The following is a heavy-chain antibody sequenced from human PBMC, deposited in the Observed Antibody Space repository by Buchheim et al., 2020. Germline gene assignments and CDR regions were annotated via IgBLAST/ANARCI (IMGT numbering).Heavy chain of an antibody. V-gene: IGHV3-7*03. CDR3: ARAVGIFGVVRGYYYGMDV. CDR1: GFTFSSYW. J-gene: IGHJ6*02. Sequence: EVQLVESGGGLVQPGGSLRLSCAASGFTFSSYWMSWVRQAPGKGLEWVANIKQDGSEKYYVDSVKGRFTISRDNAKNSLYLQMNSLRAEDTAVYYCARAVGIFGVVRGYYYGMDVWGQGTT. D-gene: IGHD3-3*01. CDR2: IKQDGSEK.